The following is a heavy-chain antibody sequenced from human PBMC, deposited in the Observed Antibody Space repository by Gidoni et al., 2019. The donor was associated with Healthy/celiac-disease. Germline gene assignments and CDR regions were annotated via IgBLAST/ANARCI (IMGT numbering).Heavy chain of an antibody. D-gene: IGHD4-17*01. V-gene: IGHV4-39*01. J-gene: IGHJ2*01. CDR3: ASEGYGGKWDWYFDL. Sequence: PSLKSRVTISVDTSKNQFSLKLSSVTAADTAVYYCASEGYGGKWDWYFDLWGHGTLVTVSS.